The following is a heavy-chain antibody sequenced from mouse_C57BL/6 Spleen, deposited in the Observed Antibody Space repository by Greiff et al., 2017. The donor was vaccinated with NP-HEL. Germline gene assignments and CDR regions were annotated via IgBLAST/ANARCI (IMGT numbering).Heavy chain of an antibody. Sequence: EVQGVESGGGLVQPGGSLKLSCAASGFTFSDYYMYWVRQTPEKRLEWVAYISNGGGSTYYPDTVKGRFTISRDNAKNTLYMQMSRMKSEDKAMYYCASPRWLLRNYYAMDYWGKGTSVTVSS. D-gene: IGHD2-3*01. CDR2: ISNGGGST. V-gene: IGHV5-12*01. J-gene: IGHJ4*01. CDR3: ASPRWLLRNYYAMDY. CDR1: GFTFSDYY.